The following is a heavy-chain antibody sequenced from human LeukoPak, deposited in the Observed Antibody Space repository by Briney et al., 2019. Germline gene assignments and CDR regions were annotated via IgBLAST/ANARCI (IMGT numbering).Heavy chain of an antibody. CDR2: IIPIFGTA. J-gene: IGHJ3*02. V-gene: IGHV1-69*13. CDR3: ARGDSSWNDAFDI. D-gene: IGHD6-13*01. Sequence: SVNVSCKASGGTFSSYAISWVRRAPGPGLEWMGGIIPIFGTANYAQKFQGRVTITADESTSTAYMELSSLRSEDTAVYYCARGDSSWNDAFDIWGQGTMVTVSS. CDR1: GGTFSSYA.